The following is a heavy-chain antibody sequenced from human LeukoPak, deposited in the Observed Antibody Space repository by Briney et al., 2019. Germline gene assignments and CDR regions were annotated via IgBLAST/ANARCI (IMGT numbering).Heavy chain of an antibody. CDR3: ARGIRGGSYLRFDY. J-gene: IGHJ4*02. CDR2: INPNSGGT. Sequence: ASVKVSFKASGYTFTGYYIHWVRQAPGQGLEWMGWINPNSGGTNYAQKFQGRVTMTRDTSISTAYMELSRLRSDDTAVYYCARGIRGGSYLRFDYWGQGTLVTVSS. V-gene: IGHV1-2*02. D-gene: IGHD1-26*01. CDR1: GYTFTGYY.